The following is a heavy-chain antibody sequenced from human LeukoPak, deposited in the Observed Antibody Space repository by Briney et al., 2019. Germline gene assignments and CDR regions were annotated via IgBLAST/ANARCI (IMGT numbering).Heavy chain of an antibody. CDR2: IYHSGST. V-gene: IGHV4-38-2*02. CDR3: ASLPAAPYGNYYMDV. CDR1: GYSISSGYY. Sequence: PSETLSLTCTVSGYSISSGYYWGWIRQPPGKGLEWIGRIYHSGSTYYNPSLKSRVTISVDTSKNQFSLKLSSVTAADTAVYYCASLPAAPYGNYYMDVWGKGTTVPVPS. D-gene: IGHD4-17*01. J-gene: IGHJ6*03.